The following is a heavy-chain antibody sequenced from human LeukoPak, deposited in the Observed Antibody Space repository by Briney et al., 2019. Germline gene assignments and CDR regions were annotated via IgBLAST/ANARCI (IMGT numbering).Heavy chain of an antibody. CDR1: GFTFSSYN. D-gene: IGHD1-26*01. CDR2: ISSSGTSV. Sequence: GGSPRLSCAASGFTFSSYNMNWVRQAPGKGLEWLSYISSSGTSVYYAASVEGRFTISRDNAKNSLFLQVSSLRVEDTAVYYCARESRSGSYADSWGQGTLVTVSS. J-gene: IGHJ4*02. CDR3: ARESRSGSYADS. V-gene: IGHV3-48*01.